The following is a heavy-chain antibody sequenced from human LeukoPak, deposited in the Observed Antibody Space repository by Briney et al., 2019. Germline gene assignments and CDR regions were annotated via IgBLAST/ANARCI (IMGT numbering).Heavy chain of an antibody. CDR2: IHYTGST. D-gene: IGHD3-10*01. V-gene: IGHV4-59*01. Sequence: SETLSLTCTVSGGSISSCYWSWIRRSPGKGLECIGYIHYTGSTNYNPSLKSRVTISVETTKNQFSLKLKSVTAADTAVYYCARGGYYGSGNDFRFDPWGQGTLVTVSS. CDR1: GGSISSCY. CDR3: ARGGYYGSGNDFRFDP. J-gene: IGHJ5*02.